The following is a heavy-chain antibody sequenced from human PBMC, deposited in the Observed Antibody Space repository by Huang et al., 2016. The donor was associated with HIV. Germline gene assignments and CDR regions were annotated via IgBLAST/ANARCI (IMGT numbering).Heavy chain of an antibody. CDR2: IKSDGSST. J-gene: IGHJ4*02. Sequence: EVQLVESGGGLVQPGGSLRLSCAASGFSISSYWMHWVRQGPGKGLVWVSRIKSDGSSTSYADSVKGRFTSSRDNAKNTLYLQMNSLRAEDTAVYYCARDPRIQSWLNFFDYWGQGTLVSVSS. CDR3: ARDPRIQSWLNFFDY. V-gene: IGHV3-74*01. D-gene: IGHD3-22*01. CDR1: GFSISSYW.